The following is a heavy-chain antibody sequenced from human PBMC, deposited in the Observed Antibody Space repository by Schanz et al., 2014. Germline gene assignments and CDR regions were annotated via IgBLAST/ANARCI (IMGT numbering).Heavy chain of an antibody. CDR1: GFTFSAYW. J-gene: IGHJ4*02. D-gene: IGHD6-13*01. CDR3: VKIGYTHWSLDD. Sequence: EVQLVEYGGGLVQPGESLRLSCAASGFTFSAYWMAWVRQAPGKGLEWVAAINQAASVQYYVDSVKGRFTISRDDAKNSHYLQMNSLRVXXTAVFYCVKIGYTHWSLDDWGQGILVTVSS. V-gene: IGHV3-7*01. CDR2: INQAASVQ.